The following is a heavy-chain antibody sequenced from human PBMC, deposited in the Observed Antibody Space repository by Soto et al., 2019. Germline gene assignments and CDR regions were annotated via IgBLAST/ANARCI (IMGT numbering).Heavy chain of an antibody. CDR3: TRAWSAVIGTPFDL. Sequence: QLQLVESGGGVVQPEKSLRLSCEASGFTFSAFDMHWVRQSPGKGLEWVATSSYDGDTKYYANSVKGRFTISRDNSRNTLDLHMNSLRVEDTAMYYCTRAWSAVIGTPFDLWCPGTMVVVSS. CDR1: GFTFSAFD. D-gene: IGHD6-19*01. V-gene: IGHV3-30-3*01. CDR2: SSYDGDTK. J-gene: IGHJ3*01.